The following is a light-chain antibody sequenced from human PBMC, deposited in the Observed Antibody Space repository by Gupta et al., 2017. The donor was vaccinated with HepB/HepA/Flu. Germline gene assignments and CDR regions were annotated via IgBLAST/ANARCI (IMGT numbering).Light chain of an antibody. CDR2: QDH. V-gene: IGLV3-1*01. Sequence: SSAVTQPPSVSVSPGPTASSTCAGENLGDKYVCWYQQKPVHSPSLVIYQDHKRTAGSPGLFSASDSTTTAHTTIGGTEAVDDDYYYCQESCSSTSVFGGGTRLTVL. CDR1: NLGDKY. J-gene: IGLJ2*01. CDR3: QESCSSTSV.